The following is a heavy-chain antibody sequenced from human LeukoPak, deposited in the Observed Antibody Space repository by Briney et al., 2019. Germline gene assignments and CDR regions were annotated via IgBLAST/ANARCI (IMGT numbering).Heavy chain of an antibody. V-gene: IGHV1-18*01. J-gene: IGHJ3*02. CDR1: GYTFTSYG. Sequence: ASVKVSCKASGYTFTSYGISWVRQAPGQGLEWMGWISAYNGNTNYAQKLQGRVTMTTDTSTSTAYMELSSLRSEDTAVYYCASSIAVAGPEAFDIWGQGTMVTVSS. CDR2: ISAYNGNT. CDR3: ASSIAVAGPEAFDI. D-gene: IGHD6-19*01.